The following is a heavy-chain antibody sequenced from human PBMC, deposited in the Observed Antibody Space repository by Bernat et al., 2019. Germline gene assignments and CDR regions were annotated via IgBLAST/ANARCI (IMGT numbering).Heavy chain of an antibody. Sequence: QVQLQESGPGLVKPSQTLSLTCTVSGGSISSGGYYWSWIRQHPGKGLEWIGYIYYSGSTYYNPSLKSRVSISLDTSKNQFFLKLNSVTAADTAVYYCARDAIGSSPDYFDYWGQGTLVTVSS. CDR1: GGSISSGGYY. CDR3: ARDAIGSSPDYFDY. J-gene: IGHJ4*02. CDR2: IYYSGST. V-gene: IGHV4-31*03. D-gene: IGHD6-6*01.